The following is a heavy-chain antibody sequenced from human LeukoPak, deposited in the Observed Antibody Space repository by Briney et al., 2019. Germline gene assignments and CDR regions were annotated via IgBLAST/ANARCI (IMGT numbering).Heavy chain of an antibody. CDR3: AKDSGGSYWDSYYYYYMDV. Sequence: GGSLRLSCAASGFTFDDYAMHWVRQAPGKGLEWVSLISWDGGSTYYADSVKGRFTISRDNSKNSLYLQMNSLRAEDTAVYYCAKDSGGSYWDSYYYYYMDVWGKGTTVTISS. V-gene: IGHV3-43D*03. CDR2: ISWDGGST. CDR1: GFTFDDYA. D-gene: IGHD1-26*01. J-gene: IGHJ6*03.